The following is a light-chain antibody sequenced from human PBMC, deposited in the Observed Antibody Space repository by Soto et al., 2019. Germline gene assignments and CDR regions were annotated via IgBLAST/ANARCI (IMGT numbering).Light chain of an antibody. CDR1: SSDVVYAY. CDR2: GVS. CDR3: GSYTDRTALV. V-gene: IGLV2-14*03. J-gene: IGLJ2*01. Sequence: QSALTQPASVSGSPGQSITISCTGSSSDVVYAYVSWYQQHPGKAPKLIIYGVSRRPSGVSDRFSGLKSDKTASLIISGLQPEDEADYYCGSYTDRTALVFGGGTKPTVL.